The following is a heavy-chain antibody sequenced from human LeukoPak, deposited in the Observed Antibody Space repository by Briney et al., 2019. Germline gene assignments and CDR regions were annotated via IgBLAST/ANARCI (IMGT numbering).Heavy chain of an antibody. D-gene: IGHD2-2*01. Sequence: SETLSLTCTVSGYSISSGYYWGWIRQPPGKGLEWIGSIYHSGSTYYNPSLKSRVTISVDTSKNQFSPKLSSVTAADTAVYYCARIPAAIAYNWFDPWGQGTLVTVSS. CDR1: GYSISSGYY. V-gene: IGHV4-38-2*02. CDR3: ARIPAAIAYNWFDP. CDR2: IYHSGST. J-gene: IGHJ5*02.